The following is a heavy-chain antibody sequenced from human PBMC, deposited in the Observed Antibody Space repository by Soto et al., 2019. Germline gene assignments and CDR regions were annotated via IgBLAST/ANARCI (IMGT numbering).Heavy chain of an antibody. CDR1: GGSISSGGYY. CDR3: ARGVIH. J-gene: IGHJ4*02. V-gene: IGHV4-31*03. CDR2: IYYSGST. D-gene: IGHD3-16*02. Sequence: PSETLSITCTVSGGSISSGGYYWSWIRQHPGKGLEWSGDIYYSGSTSYNPSLKSRLTISVDTSKNQFSLKLSSVTAADTAVYYRARGVIHWGQGTLVTVSS.